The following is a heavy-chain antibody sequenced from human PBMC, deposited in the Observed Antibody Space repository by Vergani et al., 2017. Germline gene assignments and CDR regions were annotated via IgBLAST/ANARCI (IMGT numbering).Heavy chain of an antibody. CDR3: ARDKAMYSKYDYYGMDV. CDR1: GYTFTSYG. D-gene: IGHD5-18*01. V-gene: IGHV1-18*01. CDR2: ISAYNGNT. Sequence: QVQLVQSGAEVKKPGASVKVSCKASGYTFTSYGISWVRQAPGQGLEWMGWISAYNGNTNYAQKLQGRVTMTTDTYTSTAYMELRILRSDDTAVYYCARDKAMYSKYDYYGMDVWGQGTTVTVSS. J-gene: IGHJ6*02.